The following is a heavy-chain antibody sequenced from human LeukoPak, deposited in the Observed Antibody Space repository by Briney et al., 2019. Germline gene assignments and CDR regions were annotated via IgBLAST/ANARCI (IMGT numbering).Heavy chain of an antibody. CDR2: ISSGARAI. CDR1: GFTFSSYD. Sequence: PAGSLRLSCAASGFTFSSYDMNWVRQAPGKGLEWVSYISSGARAIYYADSVEGRFTISRDNAQNSLYLQMNSLRAEDTAVYYCARENEYSSESFDYWGQGTLVTVSS. V-gene: IGHV3-48*03. D-gene: IGHD6-6*01. CDR3: ARENEYSSESFDY. J-gene: IGHJ4*02.